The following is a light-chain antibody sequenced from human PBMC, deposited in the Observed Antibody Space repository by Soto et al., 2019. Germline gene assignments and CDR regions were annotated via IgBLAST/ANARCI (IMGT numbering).Light chain of an antibody. Sequence: QSVLTQPRSVSGSPGQSATISCTRTSSDVDNYNNVSWYQQHPGKAPKLLIYDVNKRPSGVPYRFSGSKSGNTASLTISGLQAGDEADYFCCSYAGTYTRVFGTGTKLTVL. CDR2: DVN. J-gene: IGLJ1*01. CDR3: CSYAGTYTRV. V-gene: IGLV2-11*01. CDR1: SSDVDNYNN.